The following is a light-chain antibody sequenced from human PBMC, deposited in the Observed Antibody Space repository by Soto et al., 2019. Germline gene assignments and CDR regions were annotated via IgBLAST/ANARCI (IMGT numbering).Light chain of an antibody. Sequence: DIHMTQSPSKLSGSVGERVTITCRASQTISSWLAWYQQKPGKAPKLLIYKASSLESGVPSRFSGSGSGTEFTLTISSLQTDDFATYYCQQYNSYWTFGQGTKVDIK. CDR3: QQYNSYWT. V-gene: IGKV1-5*03. CDR1: QTISSW. CDR2: KAS. J-gene: IGKJ1*01.